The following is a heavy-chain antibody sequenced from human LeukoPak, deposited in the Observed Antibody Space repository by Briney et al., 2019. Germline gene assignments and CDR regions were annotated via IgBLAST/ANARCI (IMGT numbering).Heavy chain of an antibody. D-gene: IGHD3-10*01. V-gene: IGHV3-53*01. J-gene: IGHJ6*02. CDR1: GFTVSSNY. CDR3: AISVLLWFGELPTYGMDV. Sequence: GGSLRLSCAASGFTVSSNYMSWVRQAPGKGLEWVSVIYSGGSTYYADSVKGRFTISRDNSKNTLYLQMNSLGAEDTAVYYCAISVLLWFGELPTYGMDVWGQGTTVTVSS. CDR2: IYSGGST.